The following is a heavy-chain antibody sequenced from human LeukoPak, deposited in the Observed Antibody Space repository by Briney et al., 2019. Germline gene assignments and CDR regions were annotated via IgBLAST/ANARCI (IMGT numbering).Heavy chain of an antibody. Sequence: SQTLSLTCAISGDSVSSISVAWNWIRQSPSRGLEWLGRTYYRSKWYYEYAVSVKGRININPDPSKNQFSLQLNSVTPEDTAVYYCALARSEFHYGMDVWGQGTTVTVSS. CDR2: TYYRSKWYY. J-gene: IGHJ6*02. CDR1: GDSVSSISVA. V-gene: IGHV6-1*01. CDR3: ALARSEFHYGMDV. D-gene: IGHD2-21*01.